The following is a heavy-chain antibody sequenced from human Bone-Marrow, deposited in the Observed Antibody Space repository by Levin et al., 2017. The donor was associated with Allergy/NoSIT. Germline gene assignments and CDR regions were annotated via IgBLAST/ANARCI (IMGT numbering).Heavy chain of an antibody. CDR2: IFYGGTT. J-gene: IGHJ4*01. CDR1: GGSVSSSYYY. V-gene: IGHV4-61*01. CDR3: ARSLVGAHFDY. Sequence: ESLKISCTVSGGSVSSSYYYWSWIRQPPGKGLEWIGYIFYGGTTKYNPSLGSRVTISVDMSKNQFSLKLTSVTAADTAVYYCARSLVGAHFDYWGQGTLVPVSS. D-gene: IGHD1-26*01.